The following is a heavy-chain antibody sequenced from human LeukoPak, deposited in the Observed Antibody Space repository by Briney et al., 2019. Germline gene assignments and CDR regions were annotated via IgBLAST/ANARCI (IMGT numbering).Heavy chain of an antibody. CDR3: TTDPSDLRYFDWLRRDY. J-gene: IGHJ4*02. CDR2: IRYDGSNK. Sequence: GGSLRLSCAASGFTFSSYGMHWVRQAPGKGLEWVAFIRYDGSNKYYADSVKGRFTISRDDSKNTLYLQMNSLKTEDTAVYYCTTDPSDLRYFDWLRRDYWGQGTLVTVSS. D-gene: IGHD3-9*01. CDR1: GFTFSSYG. V-gene: IGHV3-30*02.